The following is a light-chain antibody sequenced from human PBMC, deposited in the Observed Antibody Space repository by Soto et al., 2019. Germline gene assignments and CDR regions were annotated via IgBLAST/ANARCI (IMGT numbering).Light chain of an antibody. CDR2: AAS. CDR1: QGIGVY. V-gene: IGKV1-27*01. J-gene: IGKJ4*01. Sequence: DIQMTPSPSSLSASLGDRVTITCRASQGIGVYLAWFQQKPWNVPRLLIYAASTLQSGVPSRFSGSGSGTDFTLTISSLQPEDVATYYCQKYNSAPLTFGGGTKVEIK. CDR3: QKYNSAPLT.